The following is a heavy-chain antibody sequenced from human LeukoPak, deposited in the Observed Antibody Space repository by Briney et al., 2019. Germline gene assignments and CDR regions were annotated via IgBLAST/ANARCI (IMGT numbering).Heavy chain of an antibody. Sequence: PGGSLRLSCAASGFSFSNSWMHWVRQAPGKGLVWVSCISSGGSSTSYADSVKGRFTTSRDNAKNTLYLQMNSLRAEDTAVYYCARDKGIGRYGMDVWGQGTTVTVSS. CDR2: ISSGGSST. CDR3: ARDKGIGRYGMDV. CDR1: GFSFSNSW. J-gene: IGHJ6*02. V-gene: IGHV3-74*01. D-gene: IGHD1-1*01.